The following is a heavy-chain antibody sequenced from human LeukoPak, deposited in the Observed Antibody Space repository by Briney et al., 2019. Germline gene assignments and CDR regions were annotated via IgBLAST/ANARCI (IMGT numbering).Heavy chain of an antibody. D-gene: IGHD5-18*01. CDR2: ISYDGSNK. V-gene: IGHV3-30*18. CDR3: AKVRPSYTASFYFDY. J-gene: IGHJ4*02. Sequence: GRSLRLSCAASGFTFSSYGMHWVRQAPGKGLEWVAVISYDGSNKYYADSVKGRFTISRDNSKNTLYLQMNSLRGEDTAVYYCAKVRPSYTASFYFDYWGQGTLVTVSS. CDR1: GFTFSSYG.